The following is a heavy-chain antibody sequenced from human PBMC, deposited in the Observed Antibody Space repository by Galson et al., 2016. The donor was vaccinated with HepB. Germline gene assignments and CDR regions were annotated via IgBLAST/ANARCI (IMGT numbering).Heavy chain of an antibody. Sequence: SLRLSCAASGFTFSTYCMTWVRQAPGKGPEWVAVIKPDGREIQYVDSVKGRFTISRDDGKNSLYRQMNSLRAEDTAVYYCARVFSYDRRDYYRHVDSWGQGTLVTVSS. J-gene: IGHJ4*02. D-gene: IGHD3-22*01. CDR1: GFTFSTYC. CDR2: IKPDGREI. CDR3: ARVFSYDRRDYYRHVDS. V-gene: IGHV3-7*03.